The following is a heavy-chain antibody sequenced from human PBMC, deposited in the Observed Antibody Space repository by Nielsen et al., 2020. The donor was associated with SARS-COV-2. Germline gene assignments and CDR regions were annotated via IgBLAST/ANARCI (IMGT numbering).Heavy chain of an antibody. CDR1: GYTFTSYY. J-gene: IGHJ3*02. CDR2: INPSGGST. Sequence: ASVKVSCKASGYTFTSYYMHWVRQAPGQGLEWMGIINPSGGSTSYAQKFQGRVTMTRDTSTSTVYMELSSLRSEDTAVYYCAREGGYDFWSGSNGGHAFDIWGQGTMGTVSS. D-gene: IGHD3-3*01. CDR3: AREGGYDFWSGSNGGHAFDI. V-gene: IGHV1-46*01.